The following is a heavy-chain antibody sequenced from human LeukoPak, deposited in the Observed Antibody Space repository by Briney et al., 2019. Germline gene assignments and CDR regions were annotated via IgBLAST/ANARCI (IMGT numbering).Heavy chain of an antibody. CDR2: INPHSGGT. J-gene: IGHJ4*02. V-gene: IGHV1-2*02. D-gene: IGHD2-2*01. Sequence: AASVTVSCKASGYTFTGYYIHWVRQAPGQGLEWMGWINPHSGGTNYAQKFQGGVTMTRDTSITTAYMELSSLRSDDTAVCYCARDVGEYCSSTNCYASHYWGQGTLVTVSS. CDR3: ARDVGEYCSSTNCYASHY. CDR1: GYTFTGYY.